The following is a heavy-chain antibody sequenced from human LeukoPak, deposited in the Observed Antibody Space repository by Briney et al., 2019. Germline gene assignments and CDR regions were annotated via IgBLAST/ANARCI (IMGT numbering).Heavy chain of an antibody. CDR2: ISWNSGSI. CDR3: ARDLPRTSGP. D-gene: IGHD3-10*01. Sequence: PGRSLRLSCAASGFTFDDYAMHWVRQAPGKGLEWVSGISWNSGSIGYADSVKGRFTISRDNAKNSLYLQMNSLRAEDTALYYCARDLPRTSGPWGQGTLVTVSS. J-gene: IGHJ5*02. CDR1: GFTFDDYA. V-gene: IGHV3-9*01.